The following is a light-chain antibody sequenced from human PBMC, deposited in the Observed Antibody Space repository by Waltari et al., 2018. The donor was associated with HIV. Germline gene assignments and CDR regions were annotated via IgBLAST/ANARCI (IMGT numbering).Light chain of an antibody. J-gene: IGLJ2*01. Sequence: QSALTQPPSASGSPGQSVAISCTGTSSDVGGYNSVSWDQQHPGKAPKLMIYEFTKRPSGVPDRFSGSKSGNTASLTVSGLQAEDEADYYCSSYAGSNNVLFGGGTKLTVL. CDR3: SSYAGSNNVL. CDR2: EFT. V-gene: IGLV2-8*01. CDR1: SSDVGGYNS.